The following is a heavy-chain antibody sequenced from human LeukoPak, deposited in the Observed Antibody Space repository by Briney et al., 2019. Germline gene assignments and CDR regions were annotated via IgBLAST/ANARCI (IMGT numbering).Heavy chain of an antibody. CDR2: IYHSGST. J-gene: IGHJ4*02. CDR3: ARVGPDY. V-gene: IGHV4-38-2*01. CDR1: GYTISSGYY. Sequence: PSGTLSLTCAVAGYTISSGYYWGWIRQPPGKGLEWIGSIYHSGSTNYNPSLKSRVTISVDTSKNQFSLKLSSVTAADTAVYYCARVGPDYWGQGTLVTVSS.